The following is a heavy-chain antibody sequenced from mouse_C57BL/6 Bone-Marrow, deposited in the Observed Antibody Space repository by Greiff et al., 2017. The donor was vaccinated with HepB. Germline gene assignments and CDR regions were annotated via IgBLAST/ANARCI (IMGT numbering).Heavy chain of an antibody. Sequence: EVQVVESGGGLVKPGGSLKLSCAASGFTFSSYAMSWVRQTPEKRLEWVATISDGGSYTYYPDNVKGRFTISRDNAKNNLYLQMSHLKSEDTAMYYCARTEYSNYPYYFDYWGQGTTLTVSS. V-gene: IGHV5-4*01. CDR3: ARTEYSNYPYYFDY. J-gene: IGHJ2*01. CDR1: GFTFSSYA. D-gene: IGHD2-5*01. CDR2: ISDGGSYT.